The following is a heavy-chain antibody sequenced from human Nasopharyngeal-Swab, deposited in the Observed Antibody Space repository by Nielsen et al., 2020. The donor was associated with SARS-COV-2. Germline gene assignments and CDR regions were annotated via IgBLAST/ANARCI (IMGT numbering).Heavy chain of an antibody. CDR3: ARARGAYGDYYYYYYTDV. V-gene: IGHV6-1*01. CDR2: TYYRSKWYN. D-gene: IGHD4-17*01. Sequence: QTLSLTCAISGDSVSSSSAAWNWVRQSPSRGLEWLGRTYYRSKWYNDYAVSVKSRITINPDTSKNQFSLHLNSVTPEDTAVYYCARARGAYGDYYYYYYTDVWGKGTTVTVSS. CDR1: GDSVSSSSAA. J-gene: IGHJ6*03.